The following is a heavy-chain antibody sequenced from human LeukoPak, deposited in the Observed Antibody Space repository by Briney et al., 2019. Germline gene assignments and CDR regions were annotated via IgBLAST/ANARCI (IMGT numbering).Heavy chain of an antibody. Sequence: PSETLSLTCTVTGVSITSYHWSWIRQPPGKGLEWIGYISYSGSANYNPSLKSRATILLDTSKNQFSLRLTSVTPADTAVYYCARGQLGSGMDDPWGQGTLVTVPS. CDR1: GVSITSYH. CDR2: ISYSGSA. CDR3: ARGQLGSGMDDP. J-gene: IGHJ5*02. V-gene: IGHV4-59*01. D-gene: IGHD3-10*01.